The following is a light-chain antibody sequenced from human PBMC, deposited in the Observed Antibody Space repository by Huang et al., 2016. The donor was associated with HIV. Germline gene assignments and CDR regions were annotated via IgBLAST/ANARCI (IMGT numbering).Light chain of an antibody. V-gene: IGKV3-15*01. CDR2: GSS. CDR1: RSVSTN. Sequence: EIVMTQSPATLSVSPGDRVTLSCRVNRSVSTNLAWYQQRPGQAPRLLIYGSSTRAPGIPARFSGSGSGTDFSLTISSLQSEDFALYYCHQYNNWLLSFGGGTRVDI. J-gene: IGKJ4*01. CDR3: HQYNNWLLS.